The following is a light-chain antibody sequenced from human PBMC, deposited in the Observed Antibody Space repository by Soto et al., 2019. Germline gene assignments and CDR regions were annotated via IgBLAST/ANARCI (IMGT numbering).Light chain of an antibody. CDR2: LGS. V-gene: IGKV2-28*01. Sequence: DIVMTQSPLSLPVTPREPASISCRSSQSLLHSNGYNYLDWYLQKPGQSPQLLIYLGSNRASGVPDRFSGSGSGTDFTLKISRVEAEDVGVYYCMQALQTSWTFGQGTKV. CDR1: QSLLHSNGYNY. J-gene: IGKJ1*01. CDR3: MQALQTSWT.